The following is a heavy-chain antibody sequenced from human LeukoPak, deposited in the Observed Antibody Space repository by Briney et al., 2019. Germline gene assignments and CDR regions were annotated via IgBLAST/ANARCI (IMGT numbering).Heavy chain of an antibody. CDR3: AKTARYSSSWPTRRDYYYMDV. Sequence: GGSLRLSCAASGFTFSSYGMHWVRQAPGKGLEWVAFIRYDGSNKYYADSVKGRFTISRDKSKNTLYLQMNSLRAEDTATYYCAKTARYSSSWPTRRDYYYMDVWGKGTTVIVSS. CDR2: IRYDGSNK. J-gene: IGHJ6*03. V-gene: IGHV3-30*02. D-gene: IGHD6-13*01. CDR1: GFTFSSYG.